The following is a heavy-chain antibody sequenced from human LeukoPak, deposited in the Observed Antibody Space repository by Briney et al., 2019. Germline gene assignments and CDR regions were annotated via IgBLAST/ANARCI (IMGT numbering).Heavy chain of an antibody. D-gene: IGHD3-10*01. J-gene: IGHJ2*01. CDR3: ARVGSITMVRGVIITDWYFDL. CDR1: GGSFSGYY. CDR2: INHSGST. V-gene: IGHV4-34*01. Sequence: SETLSLTCAVYGGSFSGYYWSWIRQPPGKGLEWIREINHSGSTNYNSSLKSRVTISLDTSKNQFSLKLSSVTAADTAVYYCARVGSITMVRGVIITDWYFDLWGRGTLVTVSS.